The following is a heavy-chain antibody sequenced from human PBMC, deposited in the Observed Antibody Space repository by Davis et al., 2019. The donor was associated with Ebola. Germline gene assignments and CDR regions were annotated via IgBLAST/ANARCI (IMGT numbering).Heavy chain of an antibody. CDR1: GFTFSRYW. J-gene: IGHJ4*02. Sequence: GESLKISCAASGFTFSRYWMHWVRHTPRRGPEWVSRINPDGTNIANADFVKGRFTISRDNTRKALYVQMNSRGADDTALYYCAASVWPHTLAHWGQGTPVTVSS. CDR3: AASVWPHTLAH. D-gene: IGHD6-19*01. V-gene: IGHV3-74*03. CDR2: INPDGTNI.